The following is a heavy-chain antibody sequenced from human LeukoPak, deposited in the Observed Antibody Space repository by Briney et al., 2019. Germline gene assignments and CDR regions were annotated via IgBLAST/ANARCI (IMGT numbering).Heavy chain of an antibody. V-gene: IGHV1-2*06. CDR1: GYTFTGYY. J-gene: IGHJ5*02. CDR2: INPNSGGT. CDR3: ARLSRRQQLGLNWFDP. Sequence: ASVKVSCKASGYTFTGYYMHWVRQAPGQGLEWMGRINPNSGGTNYAQKFQGRVTITRDTCISTAYMELSRLRSDDTAVYYCARLSRRQQLGLNWFDPWGQGTLVTVSS. D-gene: IGHD6-13*01.